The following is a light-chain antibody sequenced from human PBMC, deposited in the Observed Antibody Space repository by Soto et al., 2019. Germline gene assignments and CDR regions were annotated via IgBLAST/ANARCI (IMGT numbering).Light chain of an antibody. Sequence: EIVLTQSPATLSVSPGERVTLSCRASQNLHSFLNWYQQRPGQAPRPLIYDGSKRAAGVPDRISGDGSGTDYTLTISSLEPEDFAVYYCQQRTRWPMTFGQWTRLEI. CDR1: QNLHSF. CDR2: DGS. J-gene: IGKJ5*01. CDR3: QQRTRWPMT. V-gene: IGKV3-11*01.